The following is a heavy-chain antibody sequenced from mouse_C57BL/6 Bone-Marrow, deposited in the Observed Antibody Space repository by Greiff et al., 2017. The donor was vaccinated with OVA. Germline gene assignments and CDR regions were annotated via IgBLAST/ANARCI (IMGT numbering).Heavy chain of an antibody. CDR3: TALRGGLYFDY. CDR1: GFTFSNYW. CDR2: IRLKSDNYAT. V-gene: IGHV6-3*01. Sequence: EVHLVESGGGLVQPGGSMKLSCVASGFTFSNYWMNWVRQSPEKGLEWVAQIRLKSDNYATHYAESVKGRFTISRDDSKSSVYLQMNNLRAEDTGIYYCTALRGGLYFDYWGQGTTLTVSS. D-gene: IGHD3-1*01. J-gene: IGHJ2*01.